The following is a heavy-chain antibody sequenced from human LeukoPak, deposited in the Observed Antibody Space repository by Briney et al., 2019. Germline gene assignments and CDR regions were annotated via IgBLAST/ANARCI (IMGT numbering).Heavy chain of an antibody. CDR2: IYYSGST. V-gene: IGHV4-59*12. CDR1: GGSISSYY. D-gene: IGHD3-3*01. J-gene: IGHJ4*02. Sequence: SETLSLTCTVSGGSISSYYWSWIRQPPGKGLEWIGYIYYSGSTNYNPSLKSRVTISVDTSKNQFSLKLSSVTAADTAVYYCARGYYDFWSGYLDYWGXXTLVTVSS. CDR3: ARGYYDFWSGYLDY.